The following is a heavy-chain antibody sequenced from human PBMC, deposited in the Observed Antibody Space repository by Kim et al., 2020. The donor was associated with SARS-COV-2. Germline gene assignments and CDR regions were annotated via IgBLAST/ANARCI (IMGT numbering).Heavy chain of an antibody. Sequence: SETLSLTCTVSGGSITSSSCYWGWIRQPPGKGLEWIGNIYYSGTTYYNPSLKSRVTISVDTSKNQFSLKLSSVTAADTAVYYCARVGRPATGSNGVDPWGQGTLVTVSS. J-gene: IGHJ5*02. CDR1: GGSITSSSCY. V-gene: IGHV4-39*01. CDR2: IYYSGTT. D-gene: IGHD6-13*01. CDR3: ARVGRPATGSNGVDP.